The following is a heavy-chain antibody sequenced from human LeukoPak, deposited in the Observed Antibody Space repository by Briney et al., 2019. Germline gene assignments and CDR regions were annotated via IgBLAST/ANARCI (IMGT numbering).Heavy chain of an antibody. CDR1: GFTFSSYE. Sequence: QAGGSLRLSCAASGFTFSSYEMNWVRQAPGKGLEWVSYISSSGSTIYYADSVKGRFTISRDNAKNSLYLQMNSLRAEDTAVYYCARDETYYYGSGRYRYYYYYYMDVWGKGTTVTVSS. V-gene: IGHV3-48*03. CDR3: ARDETYYYGSGRYRYYYYYYMDV. CDR2: ISSSGSTI. D-gene: IGHD3-10*01. J-gene: IGHJ6*03.